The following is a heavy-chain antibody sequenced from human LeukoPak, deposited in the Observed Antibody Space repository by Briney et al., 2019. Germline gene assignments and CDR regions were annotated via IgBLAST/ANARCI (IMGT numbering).Heavy chain of an antibody. J-gene: IGHJ4*02. Sequence: SVKVSFKASGGTFSSYAISWVRQAPGQGLEWMGRIIPIFGTANYAQKFQGRVTITRDESTSTAYMELSSLRSEDTAVYYCARDSGPYSSSLFDYWGQGTLVTVSS. D-gene: IGHD6-13*01. V-gene: IGHV1-69*05. CDR3: ARDSGPYSSSLFDY. CDR1: GGTFSSYA. CDR2: IIPIFGTA.